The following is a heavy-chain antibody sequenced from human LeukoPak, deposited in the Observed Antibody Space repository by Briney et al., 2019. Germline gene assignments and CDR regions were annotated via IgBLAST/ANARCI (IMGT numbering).Heavy chain of an antibody. V-gene: IGHV5-51*01. CDR1: AVTFNNYW. CDR3: ARSLGHYYFDY. CDR2: IFPGDSDT. J-gene: IGHJ4*02. Sequence: GESLKISCKGSAVTFNNYWIGWVRQLPGKGLEWMGIIFPGDSDTRYSPSLQGQVTISADKSISTAYLQWSSLKASDTAMYYCARSLGHYYFDYWGQGTLVTVSS.